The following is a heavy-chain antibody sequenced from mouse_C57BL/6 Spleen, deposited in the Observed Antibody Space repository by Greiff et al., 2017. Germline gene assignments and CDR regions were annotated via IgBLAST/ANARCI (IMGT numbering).Heavy chain of an antibody. CDR3: ARDRGNSAWFAY. Sequence: EVNLVESGGGLVKPGGSLKLSCAASGFTFSSYAMSWVRQTPEKRLEWVATISDGGSYTYYPDNVKGRFTISRDNAKNNLYLQMSHLKSEDTAMYYCARDRGNSAWFAYWGQGTLVTVSA. J-gene: IGHJ3*01. V-gene: IGHV5-4*01. D-gene: IGHD2-1*01. CDR2: ISDGGSYT. CDR1: GFTFSSYA.